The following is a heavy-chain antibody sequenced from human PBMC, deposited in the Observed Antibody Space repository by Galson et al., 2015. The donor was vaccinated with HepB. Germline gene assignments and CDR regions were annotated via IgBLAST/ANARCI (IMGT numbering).Heavy chain of an antibody. CDR2: IYYSGST. D-gene: IGHD6-13*01. CDR3: ARRGRSSSSWYYYYYMDV. V-gene: IGHV4-30-4*01. Sequence: LRLSCAASGFTFSSYAMHWVRQAPGKGLEWIGYIYYSGSTYYNPSLKSRVTISVDTSKNQFSLKLSSVTAADTAVYYCARRGRSSSSWYYYYYMDVWGKGTTVTVSS. J-gene: IGHJ6*03. CDR1: GFTFSSYAMH.